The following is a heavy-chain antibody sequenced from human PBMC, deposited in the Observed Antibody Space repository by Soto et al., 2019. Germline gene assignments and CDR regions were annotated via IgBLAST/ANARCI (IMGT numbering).Heavy chain of an antibody. J-gene: IGHJ5*02. CDR1: GGSISSGGYY. CDR3: ARGPMGVVAASGLDP. D-gene: IGHD2-15*01. Sequence: SETLSLTCTVSGGSISSGGYYWSWIRQHPGKGLEWIGYIYYSGSTYYNPSLKSRVTISVDTSKNQFSLKLSSVTAADTAVYHCARGPMGVVAASGLDPWGQGTLVTVSS. V-gene: IGHV4-31*03. CDR2: IYYSGST.